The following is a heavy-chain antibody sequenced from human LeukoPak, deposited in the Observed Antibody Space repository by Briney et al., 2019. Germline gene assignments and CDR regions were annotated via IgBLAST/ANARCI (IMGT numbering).Heavy chain of an antibody. CDR1: GFTFSSYP. J-gene: IGHJ5*02. Sequence: GGSLRLSCAASGFTFSSYPMHWVRQAPGKGLEWVSAISGSGGSTYYADSVKGRFTISRDNSKNTLYLQMNSLRAEDTAVYYCAKVGPIQETNWFDPWGQGTLVTVSS. V-gene: IGHV3-23*01. D-gene: IGHD5-18*01. CDR3: AKVGPIQETNWFDP. CDR2: ISGSGGST.